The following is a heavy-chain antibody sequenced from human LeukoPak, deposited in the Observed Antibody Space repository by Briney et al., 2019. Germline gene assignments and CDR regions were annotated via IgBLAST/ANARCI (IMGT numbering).Heavy chain of an antibody. Sequence: SETLSLTCAVYGGSFSGYYWSWIRQPPGKGLEWIGEINHSGSTKYNPSLKSRVTISVDTSKNQFSLKLSSVTAADTAVYYCAREMGRRYCSSTSCRGYYYYGMAVWGQGTTVTVSS. V-gene: IGHV4-34*01. CDR1: GGSFSGYY. D-gene: IGHD2-2*01. CDR2: INHSGST. J-gene: IGHJ6*02. CDR3: AREMGRRYCSSTSCRGYYYYGMAV.